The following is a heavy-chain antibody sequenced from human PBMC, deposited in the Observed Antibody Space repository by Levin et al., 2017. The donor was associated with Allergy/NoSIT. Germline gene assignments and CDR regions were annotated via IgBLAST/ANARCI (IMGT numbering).Heavy chain of an antibody. J-gene: IGHJ6*02. V-gene: IGHV4-34*01. D-gene: IGHD1-14*01. CDR2: INHSGST. CDR1: GGSFSGYY. CDR3: ASLSPGYYYYGMDV. Sequence: LETLSLTCAVYGGSFSGYYWSWIRQPPGKGLEWIGEINHSGSTNYNPSLKSRVTISVDTSKNQFSLKLSSVTAADTAVYYCASLSPGYYYYGMDVWGQGTTVTVSS.